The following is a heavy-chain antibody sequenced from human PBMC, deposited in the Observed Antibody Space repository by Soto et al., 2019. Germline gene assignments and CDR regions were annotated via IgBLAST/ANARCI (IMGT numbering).Heavy chain of an antibody. CDR3: GNDVAPGGLEV. J-gene: IGHJ6*02. V-gene: IGHV3-9*02. CDR2: ILWNSGAT. D-gene: IGHD5-12*01. Sequence: PGGSLRLSCAVSGFTTFDHAMHWVRQSPAKGLEWVSGILWNSGATGYADSVKGRFTISRDRAKRALYLQMDSLRPEDTALYYCGNDVAPGGLEVWGQGATVTVSS. CDR1: GFTTFDHA.